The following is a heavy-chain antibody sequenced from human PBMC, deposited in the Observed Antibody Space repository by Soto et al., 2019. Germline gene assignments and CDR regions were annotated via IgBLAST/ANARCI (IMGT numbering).Heavy chain of an antibody. D-gene: IGHD2-15*01. Sequence: GGSLRLSCAASGFTFSDYYMSWIRQAPGKGLEWVSYISSSGSTIYYADSVKGRFTISRDNAKNSLYLQMNSLRAEDTAVYYCARDLANPALGYCSGGSCYGKVGYFDYWGQGTLVTVS. CDR2: ISSSGSTI. CDR1: GFTFSDYY. J-gene: IGHJ4*02. CDR3: ARDLANPALGYCSGGSCYGKVGYFDY. V-gene: IGHV3-11*01.